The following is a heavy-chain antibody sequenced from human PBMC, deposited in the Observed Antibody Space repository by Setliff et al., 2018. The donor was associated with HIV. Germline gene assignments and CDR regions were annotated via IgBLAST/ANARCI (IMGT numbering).Heavy chain of an antibody. CDR2: INHRGST. CDR3: ARGGYSYGFGRHRAYFQY. Sequence: PSETLSLTCAVYGGSFSDYYWTWIRQSPGKGLEWIGEINHRGSTNYNPSLKSRVTVSVDTSKNQFSLKLGSVTAADTAVFYCARGGYSYGFGRHRAYFQYWGQGTQDTVS. CDR1: GGSFSDYY. V-gene: IGHV4-34*01. D-gene: IGHD5-18*01. J-gene: IGHJ1*01.